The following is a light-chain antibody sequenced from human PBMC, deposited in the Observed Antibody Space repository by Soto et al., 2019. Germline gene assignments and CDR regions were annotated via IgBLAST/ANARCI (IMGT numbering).Light chain of an antibody. CDR2: GAS. CDR3: QAGT. Sequence: EIVLTQSPGTLSLSPGERATLSCRASQSVSSKFLAWYQQKPGQAPRLLIYGASSRAIGIPDRFSGSGSGTDFTLTISRLEPEDFAVYYCQAGTFGQGTRLEIK. CDR1: QSVSSKF. J-gene: IGKJ5*01. V-gene: IGKV3-20*01.